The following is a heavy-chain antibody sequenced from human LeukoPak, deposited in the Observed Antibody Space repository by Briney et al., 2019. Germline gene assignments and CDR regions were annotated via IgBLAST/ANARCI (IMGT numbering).Heavy chain of an antibody. Sequence: SETLSLTCAVSGGSIRSGVHSWSWIRQPPGKGLEWIGYIYYGGNNYYNPSLKSRLSISLDTPKNQFSLKLSSVTAADTAVYYCARDRNWYFDLWGRGTLVTVSS. V-gene: IGHV4-30-4*07. CDR3: ARDRNWYFDL. J-gene: IGHJ2*01. CDR2: IYYGGNN. CDR1: GGSIRSGVHS.